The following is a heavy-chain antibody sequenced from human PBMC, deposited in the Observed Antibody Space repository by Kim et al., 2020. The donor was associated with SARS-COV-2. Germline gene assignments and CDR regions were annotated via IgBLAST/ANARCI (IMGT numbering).Heavy chain of an antibody. V-gene: IGHV3-23*01. D-gene: IGHD3-10*01. J-gene: IGHJ4*02. CDR1: GFTFSSDA. CDR3: AKGGSGSYYSS. Sequence: GGSLRLSCVVSGFTFSSDAMTWVRQAPGKGLEWLSTIGGSGSSTHYADSVKGRFTISRDNSKNTLYLQMTSLRAEDTAVYYCAKGGSGSYYSSWGQGTLVTVSS. CDR2: IGGSGSST.